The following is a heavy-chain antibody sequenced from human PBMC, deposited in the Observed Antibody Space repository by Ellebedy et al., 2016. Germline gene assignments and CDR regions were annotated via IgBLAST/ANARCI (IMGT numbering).Heavy chain of an antibody. V-gene: IGHV4-59*02. Sequence: SETLSLXXTVSGGSVDTYYWTWIRQSPGKGLEWIGYVFYGGSTKYNRSLRSRVTISLDTAKNQFSLRLTSVAAADTAVYFCARDVSLYSSSPSFDFWGQGMLVTVS. CDR3: ARDVSLYSSSPSFDF. D-gene: IGHD3-22*01. CDR1: GGSVDTYY. CDR2: VFYGGST. J-gene: IGHJ4*02.